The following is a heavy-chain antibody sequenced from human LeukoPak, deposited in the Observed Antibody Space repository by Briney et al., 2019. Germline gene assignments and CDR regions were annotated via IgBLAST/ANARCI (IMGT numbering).Heavy chain of an antibody. V-gene: IGHV3-48*01. CDR1: GFTCSSHS. J-gene: IGHJ5*02. Sequence: GGYLRRSCAAPGFTCSSHSMNWVRQALGEGLEWGSYISSSSITIYYADSVKGRFLLSRDNAKHSLFLQMNSLRAEHTAAYYCARVTGTTSVVMDSWGQGTLVTVSS. CDR2: ISSSSITI. CDR3: ARVTGTTSVVMDS. D-gene: IGHD1-7*01.